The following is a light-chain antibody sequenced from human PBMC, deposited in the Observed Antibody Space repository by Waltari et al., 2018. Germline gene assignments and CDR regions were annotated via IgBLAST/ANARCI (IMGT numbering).Light chain of an antibody. J-gene: IGKJ3*01. V-gene: IGKV2-40*01. CDR2: VVS. CDR3: MQALEFPFT. Sequence: DIVMTQTPLSLPVTLGEPASISCRSSQSLLDSEDGNTYLEWYLQKPGQSPQLLIYVVSNRASGVPDRFSGSGSDTDFTLKISRVEAEDVGVYYCMQALEFPFTFGPGTKLDIK. CDR1: QSLLDSEDGNTY.